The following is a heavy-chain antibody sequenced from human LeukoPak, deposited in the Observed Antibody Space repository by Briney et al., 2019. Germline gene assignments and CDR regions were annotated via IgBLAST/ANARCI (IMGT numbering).Heavy chain of an antibody. J-gene: IGHJ6*02. CDR1: GFTLSNLV. D-gene: IGHD3-22*01. CDR3: ARDRSPYYYDDMAWYGMDV. CDR2: VWSDGNNE. V-gene: IGHV3-33*01. Sequence: RGSLRPSRAASGFTLSNLVIRWVRQAAGEGLGWVGVVWSDGNNEYYADSVKGRFTISRHNSKNTLYLQMNSLRGDDTAVYYCARDRSPYYYDDMAWYGMDVWGQGTTVTASS.